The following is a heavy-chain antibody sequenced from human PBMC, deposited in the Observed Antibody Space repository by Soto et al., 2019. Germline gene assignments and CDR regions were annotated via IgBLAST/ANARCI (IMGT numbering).Heavy chain of an antibody. J-gene: IGHJ6*02. Sequence: SETLSLTCTVSGGSISSGGYYWSWIRQHPGKGLEWIGYIYYSGSTYYNPSLKSRVTISVDTSKNQFSLKLSSVTAADTAVYYCARDGGAAAGTDDGMDVWGQGTTVTVSS. D-gene: IGHD6-13*01. V-gene: IGHV4-31*03. CDR2: IYYSGST. CDR1: GGSISSGGYY. CDR3: ARDGGAAAGTDDGMDV.